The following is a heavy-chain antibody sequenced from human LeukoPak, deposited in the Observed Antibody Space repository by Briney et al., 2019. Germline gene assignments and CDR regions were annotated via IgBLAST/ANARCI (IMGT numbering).Heavy chain of an antibody. D-gene: IGHD3-10*01. V-gene: IGHV3-21*01. Sequence: GGSLRLSCAASGFTFSSYSMNWVRQAPGKGLEWVSSISSSSSYIYYADSVKGRFTISRDNAKNSLSLQMNSLRAEDTAVYYCARPLLYYYGSETYFWFDPWGQGTLVTVSS. CDR3: ARPLLYYYGSETYFWFDP. J-gene: IGHJ5*02. CDR2: ISSSSSYI. CDR1: GFTFSSYS.